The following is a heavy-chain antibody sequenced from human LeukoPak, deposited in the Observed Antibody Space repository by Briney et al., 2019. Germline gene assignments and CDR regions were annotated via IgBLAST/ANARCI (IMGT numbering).Heavy chain of an antibody. V-gene: IGHV3-64*01. CDR2: ITSNGGTT. CDR3: ARGIRWASDY. D-gene: IGHD4-23*01. CDR1: GFTFSSYS. Sequence: PGGSLRLSCAASGFTFSSYSMVWVRQAPGKGLEYVSGITSNGGTTYYGNSVKGRFTTSRDNSKDTLYLQMGSLRTEDMAVYYCARGIRWASDYWGQGTPVTVAS. J-gene: IGHJ4*02.